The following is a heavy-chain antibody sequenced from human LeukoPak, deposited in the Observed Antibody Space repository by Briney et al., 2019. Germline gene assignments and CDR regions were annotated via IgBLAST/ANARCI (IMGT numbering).Heavy chain of an antibody. J-gene: IGHJ4*02. D-gene: IGHD3-22*01. CDR2: VYYSGSS. CDR1: GSSVSSDEYY. CDR3: AGDSYDSSGYTFDY. Sequence: SQTLSLTCTVSGSSVSSDEYYWSWVRQHPGKGLEWIGYVYYSGSSYYIPSLESRVTMSVEVSKNQFSLELRSVTAADTAVYYRAGDSYDSSGYTFDYWGQGTLVTVSS. V-gene: IGHV4-31*03.